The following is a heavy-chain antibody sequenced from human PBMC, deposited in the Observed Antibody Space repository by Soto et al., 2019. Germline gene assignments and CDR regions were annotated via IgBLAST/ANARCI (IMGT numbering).Heavy chain of an antibody. Sequence: GASVKVSCKASGYTFTGYYMHWVRQAPGQGLEWMGWINPNSGGTNYAQKFQGWVTMTRDTSISTAYMELSRLRSDDTAVYYCARELPGLGLNFDYWGQGTLVTVSS. V-gene: IGHV1-2*04. CDR3: ARELPGLGLNFDY. J-gene: IGHJ4*02. D-gene: IGHD3-16*01. CDR1: GYTFTGYY. CDR2: INPNSGGT.